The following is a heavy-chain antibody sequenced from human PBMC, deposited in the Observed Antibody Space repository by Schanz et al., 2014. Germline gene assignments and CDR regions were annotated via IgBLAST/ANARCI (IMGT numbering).Heavy chain of an antibody. CDR3: ARFLARYQYYGVDV. CDR2: ISGSGVTI. J-gene: IGHJ6*02. V-gene: IGHV3-48*04. Sequence: EVQLVESGGGLVQPGGSLRLSCSASGFTFSSYSMYWVRQAPGKGLEWVSVISGSGVTIYYADSVKGRFTISRDNGETSVYLQINSLRVEDTAVYYCARFLARYQYYGVDVWGQGTTVIVSS. D-gene: IGHD3-3*01. CDR1: GFTFSSYS.